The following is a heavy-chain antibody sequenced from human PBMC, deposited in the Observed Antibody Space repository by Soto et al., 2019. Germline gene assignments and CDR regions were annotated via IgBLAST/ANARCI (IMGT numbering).Heavy chain of an antibody. CDR2: IWDDGNNK. CDR3: ARDVLGDSSGCSDY. Sequence: QVQLVESGGGVVQPGRSLRLSCAASGFTFSNYGMHWVRQAPGKGLEWVAVIWDDGNNKYYADSVKGRFTISRDNSKNTLYLQMNSLRVEDTAVYYCARDVLGDSSGCSDYWGQGTLVIVSS. D-gene: IGHD6-19*01. J-gene: IGHJ4*02. V-gene: IGHV3-33*01. CDR1: GFTFSNYG.